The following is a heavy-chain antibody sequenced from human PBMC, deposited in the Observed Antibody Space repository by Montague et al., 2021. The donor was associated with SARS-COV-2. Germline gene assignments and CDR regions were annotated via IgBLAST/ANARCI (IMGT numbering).Heavy chain of an antibody. Sequence: SLRLSCAASGFTFSSYSMNWVHQAPGKGLEWVSSISSSSSYIYYADSVKGRFTISRDNAKNSLYLQMNSLRAEDTAVHYCARVGGSGWYVDYWGQGTLVTVSS. CDR2: ISSSSSYI. CDR1: GFTFSSYS. D-gene: IGHD6-19*01. V-gene: IGHV3-21*01. CDR3: ARVGGSGWYVDY. J-gene: IGHJ4*02.